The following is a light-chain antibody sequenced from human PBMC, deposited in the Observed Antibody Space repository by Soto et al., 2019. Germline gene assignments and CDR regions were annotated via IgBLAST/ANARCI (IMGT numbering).Light chain of an antibody. CDR1: QSISSW. J-gene: IGKJ2*02. CDR2: DAS. V-gene: IGKV1-5*01. Sequence: DIQMTQSPSTLSASVGDRVTITCRASQSISSWLAWYQQKPGKAPKLLIYDASSLESGVPSRFSGSGPGTEFTLTISSLQPDDFATYYCQQYNSYRGTFGQGTKLEIK. CDR3: QQYNSYRGT.